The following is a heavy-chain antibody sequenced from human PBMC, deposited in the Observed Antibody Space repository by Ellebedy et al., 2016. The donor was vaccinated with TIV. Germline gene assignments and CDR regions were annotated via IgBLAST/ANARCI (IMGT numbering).Heavy chain of an antibody. J-gene: IGHJ4*02. D-gene: IGHD3-10*01. V-gene: IGHV3-7*01. CDR1: GFTFRNYL. CDR3: ARTTMLRGVIISPIILFDY. CDR2: IKQDGSEK. Sequence: GESLKISXAASGFTFRNYLMNLVRQAPGKGLEWVANIKQDGSEKKYVDSVKGRFTISRDNAKNSLYLQMNSLRAEDTAVYYCARTTMLRGVIISPIILFDYWGQGTLVTVSS.